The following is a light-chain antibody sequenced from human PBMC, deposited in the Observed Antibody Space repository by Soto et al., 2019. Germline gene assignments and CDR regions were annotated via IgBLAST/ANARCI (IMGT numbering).Light chain of an antibody. V-gene: IGKV3-20*01. Sequence: EIVMTQSPATLSVSPGERATLSCRASQSVSSYLAWYHQKPGQAPRLLIYAASSRAAGIPDRFSGSGSGTDFTLTISRLEPEDFAVYYCQQYGSAPHTFGGGTKVDI. J-gene: IGKJ4*01. CDR2: AAS. CDR1: QSVSSY. CDR3: QQYGSAPHT.